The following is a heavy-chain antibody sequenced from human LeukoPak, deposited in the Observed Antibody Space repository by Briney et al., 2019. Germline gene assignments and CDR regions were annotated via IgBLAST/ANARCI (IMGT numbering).Heavy chain of an antibody. CDR3: AREGYSYGYPSTFDC. CDR2: IYTSGST. Sequence: SETLSLTCTVSGGSISSYYWSWIRQPAGKGLEWIGRIYTSGSTNYNPSLKSRVTMSVDTSKNQFSLKLSSVTAADTAVYYCAREGYSYGYPSTFDCWGQGTLVTVSS. CDR1: GGSISSYY. J-gene: IGHJ4*02. D-gene: IGHD5-18*01. V-gene: IGHV4-4*07.